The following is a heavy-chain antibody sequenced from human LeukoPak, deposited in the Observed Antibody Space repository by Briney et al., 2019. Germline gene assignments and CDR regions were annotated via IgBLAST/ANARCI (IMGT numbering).Heavy chain of an antibody. CDR3: ARVTPPPHAFDI. CDR1: GFTFSSYA. J-gene: IGHJ3*02. CDR2: FYYSGST. V-gene: IGHV4-31*02. Sequence: LRLSCAASGFTFSSYAMSWVRQHPGKGLEWIGYFYYSGSTYYNPSLKSRVTISVDTSKNQFSLKLSSVTAADTAVYYCARVTPPPHAFDIWGQGTMVTVSS.